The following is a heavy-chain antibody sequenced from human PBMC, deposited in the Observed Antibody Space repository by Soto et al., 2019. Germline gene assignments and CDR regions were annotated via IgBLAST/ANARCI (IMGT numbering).Heavy chain of an antibody. CDR2: ISGDGYSA. D-gene: IGHD3-10*01. J-gene: IGHJ4*03. V-gene: IGHV3-23*01. CDR1: GFIFSSNA. Sequence: EVRLWESGGGLVQPGGSLRLSCGGSGFIFSSNAMSWVRQAPGKGLEWVSSISGDGYSADYADSVKGRFTVSRLNSKSTLCLQMNRLRAEDTAAYYCAKLLYYGSGNFALAKWGPGTLVTVSS. CDR3: AKLLYYGSGNFALAK.